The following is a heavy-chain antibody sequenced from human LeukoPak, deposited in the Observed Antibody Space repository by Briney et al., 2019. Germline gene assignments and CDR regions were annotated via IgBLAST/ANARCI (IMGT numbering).Heavy chain of an antibody. J-gene: IGHJ4*02. D-gene: IGHD2-2*01. CDR3: AKDQTGSTSWGGIDY. V-gene: IGHV3-30*02. CDR2: IRYDGSNK. Sequence: PGGSLRLSCAASGFTFSSYGMHWVRQAPGKGLEWVAFIRYDGSNKYYADSVKGRFTISRDNSKNTLYLQMNSLRAEDTAVYYCAKDQTGSTSWGGIDYWGQGTLVTVSS. CDR1: GFTFSSYG.